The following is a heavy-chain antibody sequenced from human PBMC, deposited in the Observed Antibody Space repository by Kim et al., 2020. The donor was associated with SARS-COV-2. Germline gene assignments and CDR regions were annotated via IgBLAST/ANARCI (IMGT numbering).Heavy chain of an antibody. Sequence: GGSLRLSCAASGFTFSSYGMHWVRQAPGKGLEWVAVIWYDGSNKYYADSVKGRFTISRDNSKNTLHLQMNSLRAEDTAVYYCARDSGDFWSGYAFDYWGQGTLGTVSS. CDR2: IWYDGSNK. D-gene: IGHD3-3*01. CDR1: GFTFSSYG. CDR3: ARDSGDFWSGYAFDY. J-gene: IGHJ4*02. V-gene: IGHV3-33*01.